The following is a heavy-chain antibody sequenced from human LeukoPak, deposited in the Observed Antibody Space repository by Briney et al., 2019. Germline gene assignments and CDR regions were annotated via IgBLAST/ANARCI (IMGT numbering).Heavy chain of an antibody. Sequence: SETLSLTCTVSGGSISSSSYYWGWIRQPPGKGLEWIGSIYYSGSTYYNPSLKSRVTISVDTSKNQFSLKLSSVTAADTAVYYRARQYYYGSGSFGFDPWGQGTLVTVSS. D-gene: IGHD3-10*01. CDR3: ARQYYYGSGSFGFDP. CDR1: GGSISSSSYY. J-gene: IGHJ5*02. V-gene: IGHV4-39*01. CDR2: IYYSGST.